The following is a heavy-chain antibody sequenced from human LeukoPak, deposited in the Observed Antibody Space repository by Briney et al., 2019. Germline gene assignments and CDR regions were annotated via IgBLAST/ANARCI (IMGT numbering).Heavy chain of an antibody. J-gene: IGHJ4*02. V-gene: IGHV4-59*12. CDR1: GGSISSYY. CDR3: AREKHVLRFLEWLPYPDY. Sequence: SETLSLTCTVSGGSISSYYWSWIRQPPGKGLEWIGYIYYSGSTNYNPSLKSRVSISVDTSKNQFSLKLSSVTAADTAVYYCAREKHVLRFLEWLPYPDYWGQGTLVTVSS. CDR2: IYYSGST. D-gene: IGHD3-3*01.